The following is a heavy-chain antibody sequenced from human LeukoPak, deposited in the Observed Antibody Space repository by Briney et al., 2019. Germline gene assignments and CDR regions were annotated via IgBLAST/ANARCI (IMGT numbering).Heavy chain of an antibody. CDR1: GFTFSSYA. CDR2: ISYDGSNK. J-gene: IGHJ4*02. D-gene: IGHD3-22*01. V-gene: IGHV3-30-3*01. Sequence: GGSLRLSCAASGFTFSSYAMHWVRQAPGKGLEWVAVISYDGSNKYYADSVKGRFTISRDNSKNTLYLQMNSLRAEDTAVYYCAREDRTYYYDSSGYYHAKYGFDNWGQGTLVTVSS. CDR3: AREDRTYYYDSSGYYHAKYGFDN.